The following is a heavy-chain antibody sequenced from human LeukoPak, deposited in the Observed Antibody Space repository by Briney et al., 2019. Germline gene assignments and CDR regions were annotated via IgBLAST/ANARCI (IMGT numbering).Heavy chain of an antibody. CDR1: GFTFSSYA. J-gene: IGHJ4*02. Sequence: SGGSLRLSCAASGFTFSSYAMGWVRQAPGKGLEWVSAISGSGSSTYYADSVKGRFTISRDNSKNTLYLQMNSLRAEDTAVYYCAKAFIFTYYYDSSGYYPFDYWGQGTLVTVSS. D-gene: IGHD3-22*01. CDR2: ISGSGSST. CDR3: AKAFIFTYYYDSSGYYPFDY. V-gene: IGHV3-23*01.